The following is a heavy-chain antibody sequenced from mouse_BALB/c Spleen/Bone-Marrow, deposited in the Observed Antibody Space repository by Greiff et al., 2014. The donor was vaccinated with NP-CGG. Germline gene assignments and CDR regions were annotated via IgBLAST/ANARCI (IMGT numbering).Heavy chain of an antibody. D-gene: IGHD1-1*01. CDR3: TKPSFYYGSSYWYFDV. CDR2: IDPANGDT. Sequence: EVQLQESGAELAKPGASVKLSCTASGFNIKDTYMHWVKQRPEQGLEWIGRIDPANGDTKYDPKFQGKATITADTSSNTAYLQLSSLTYEDTAVYYCTKPSFYYGSSYWYFDVWGAGTTVTVSS. CDR1: GFNIKDTY. V-gene: IGHV14-3*02. J-gene: IGHJ1*01.